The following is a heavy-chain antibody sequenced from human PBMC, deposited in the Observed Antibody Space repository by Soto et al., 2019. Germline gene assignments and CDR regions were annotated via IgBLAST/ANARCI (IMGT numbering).Heavy chain of an antibody. Sequence: SETLSLTCTVSGGSISSGGYYWSWIRQHPGKGLEWIGYIYYSGSTYYNPSLKSRVTISVDTSKNQFSLKLSSVTAADTAVYYCARTVYGDYVYFDYWGQGTLVTVS. J-gene: IGHJ4*02. CDR3: ARTVYGDYVYFDY. CDR2: IYYSGST. CDR1: GGSISSGGYY. V-gene: IGHV4-31*03. D-gene: IGHD4-17*01.